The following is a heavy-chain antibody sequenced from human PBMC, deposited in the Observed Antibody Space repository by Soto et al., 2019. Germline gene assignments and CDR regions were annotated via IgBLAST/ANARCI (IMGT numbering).Heavy chain of an antibody. D-gene: IGHD4-17*01. CDR2: IWYDGSNK. CDR1: GFTFSSYG. Sequence: PLGGCLRLSXAASGFTFSSYGMHWVRQAPGKGLEWVAVIWYDGSNKYYADSVKGRFTISRDNSKNTLYLQMNSLRAEDTAVYYRARDLDYGLYYYYGMDVWGQGTTVTVSS. V-gene: IGHV3-33*01. J-gene: IGHJ6*02. CDR3: ARDLDYGLYYYYGMDV.